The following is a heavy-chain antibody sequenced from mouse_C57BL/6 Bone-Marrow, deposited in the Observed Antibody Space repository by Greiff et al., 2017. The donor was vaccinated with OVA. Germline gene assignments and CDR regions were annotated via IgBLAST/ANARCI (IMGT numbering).Heavy chain of an antibody. CDR2: IHPNSGST. D-gene: IGHD1-1*01. CDR1: GYTFTSYW. Sequence: QVQLQQPGAELVKPGASVKLSCKASGYTFTSYWMHWVKQRPGQGLEWIGMIHPNSGSTNYNEKFKSKATLTVDKSSSTAYMQLSSLTSEDSAVYYCALSYYYGSSSAWFAYWGQGTLVTVSA. V-gene: IGHV1-64*01. CDR3: ALSYYYGSSSAWFAY. J-gene: IGHJ3*01.